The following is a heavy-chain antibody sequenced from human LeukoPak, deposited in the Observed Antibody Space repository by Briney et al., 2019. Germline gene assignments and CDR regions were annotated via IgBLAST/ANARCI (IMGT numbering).Heavy chain of an antibody. CDR3: ARNTRGDYNFDY. J-gene: IGHJ4*02. CDR1: GGSVSSASYS. Sequence: SETLSLTCTVSGGSVSSASYSWSWIRHPPGKGLEWIGYIQYTGSTNSNPSLKSRVTMSVDTSKYQFSLKLSSVTAADTAVYYCARNTRGDYNFDYWGQGTLVTVSS. D-gene: IGHD4-17*01. V-gene: IGHV4-61*01. CDR2: IQYTGST.